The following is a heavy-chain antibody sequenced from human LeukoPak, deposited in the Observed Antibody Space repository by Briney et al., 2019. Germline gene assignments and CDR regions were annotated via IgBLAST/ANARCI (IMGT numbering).Heavy chain of an antibody. CDR2: IYSGGST. D-gene: IGHD5-18*01. CDR1: GFTFSSNY. V-gene: IGHV3-53*01. J-gene: IGHJ3*02. CDR3: ARDNRLSAYAMEDAFDI. Sequence: GGSLRLSCAASGFTFSSNYMSWVRQAPGKGLEWVSVIYSGGSTYYSDSVKGRFTISRDNAKNTLYLQMNSLRAEDTAVYYCARDNRLSAYAMEDAFDIWGQGTMVTVSS.